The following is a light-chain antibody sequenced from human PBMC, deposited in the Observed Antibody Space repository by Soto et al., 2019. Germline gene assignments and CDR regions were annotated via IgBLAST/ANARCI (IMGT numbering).Light chain of an antibody. Sequence: QSVLAPPPSVSGAPGQQATISCTGISSNIGAGYDLHWYQQLPGTAPKLLLYGNSNRPSGVPDRFSGSKSGTSASLAITGLQAEDEADYYFQSYDSILSAYVFGT. J-gene: IGLJ1*01. V-gene: IGLV1-40*01. CDR3: QSYDSILSAYV. CDR1: SSNIGAGYD. CDR2: GNS.